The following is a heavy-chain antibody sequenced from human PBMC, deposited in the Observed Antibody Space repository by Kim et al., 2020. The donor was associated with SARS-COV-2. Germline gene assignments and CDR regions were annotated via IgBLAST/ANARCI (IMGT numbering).Heavy chain of an antibody. J-gene: IGHJ5*02. D-gene: IGHD3-3*01. CDR3: ARGATGPGYYDFWSGPRNWFDP. CDR1: GYTFTSYY. Sequence: ASVKVSCKASGYTFTSYYMHWVRQAPGQGLEWMGIINPSGGSTSYAQKFQGRVTMTRDTSTSTVYMELSSLRSEDTAVYYCARGATGPGYYDFWSGPRNWFDPWGQGTLVTVSS. CDR2: INPSGGST. V-gene: IGHV1-46*01.